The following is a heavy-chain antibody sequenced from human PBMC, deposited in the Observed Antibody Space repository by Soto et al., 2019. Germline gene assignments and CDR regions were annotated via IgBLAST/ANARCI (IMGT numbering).Heavy chain of an antibody. J-gene: IGHJ6*02. CDR1: GGSSSSGGYY. CDR3: AIDYCSGGSCYGSTRDV. Sequence: SETLSLTCTVSGGSSSSGGYYWSWIRQHPGKGLEWIGYIYYSGSTYYNPSLKSRVTISVDTSKNQFSLKLSSVTAADTAVYYCAIDYCSGGSCYGSTRDVWGQGTTVTVSS. CDR2: IYYSGST. D-gene: IGHD2-15*01. V-gene: IGHV4-31*03.